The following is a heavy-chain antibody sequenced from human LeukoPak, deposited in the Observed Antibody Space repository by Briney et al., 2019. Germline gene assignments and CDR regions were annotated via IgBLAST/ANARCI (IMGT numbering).Heavy chain of an antibody. CDR2: IYYSGST. Sequence: PSETLSLTCTVSGGSISSSSYYWGWIRQPPGKGLEWIGSIYYSGSTYYNPSLKSRVTISVDTSKNQFSLKLSSVTAADTAVYYCARQGRITMVRGVINGLLAIWGQGTLVTVSS. CDR1: GGSISSSSYY. J-gene: IGHJ4*02. D-gene: IGHD3-10*01. CDR3: ARQGRITMVRGVINGLLAI. V-gene: IGHV4-39*01.